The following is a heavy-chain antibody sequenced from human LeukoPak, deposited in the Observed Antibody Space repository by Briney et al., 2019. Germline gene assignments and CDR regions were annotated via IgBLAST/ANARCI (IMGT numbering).Heavy chain of an antibody. V-gene: IGHV4-59*08. D-gene: IGHD6-13*01. J-gene: IGHJ4*02. CDR3: AAFTTSSWFDY. CDR2: IYYSGST. CDR1: GGSFSGYY. Sequence: PSETLSLTCAVYGGSFSGYYWSWVRQPPGKGLEWLGYIYYSGSTNYNPSLKSRVTMSIDTSKNQFSLNLSSVTAADTAIYYCAAFTTSSWFDYWGQGSLVAVSS.